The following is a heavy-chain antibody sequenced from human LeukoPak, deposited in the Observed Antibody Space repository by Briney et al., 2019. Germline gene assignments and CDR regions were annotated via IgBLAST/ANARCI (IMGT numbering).Heavy chain of an antibody. V-gene: IGHV3-48*03. D-gene: IGHD2-8*01. CDR1: GFTFSSYE. CDR3: ARDALFYKGGFDY. J-gene: IGHJ4*02. CDR2: ISSGSSTI. Sequence: GGSLRLSCTASGFTFSSYEMNWVRQAPGRGLERVSYISSGSSTIYYADSVKGRFTISRDNAKNSLYLQMSSLRAEDTAVYYCARDALFYKGGFDYWGQGTLVTVSS.